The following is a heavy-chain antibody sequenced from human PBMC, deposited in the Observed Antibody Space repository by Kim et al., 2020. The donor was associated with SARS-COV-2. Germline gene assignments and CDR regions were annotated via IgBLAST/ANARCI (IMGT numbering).Heavy chain of an antibody. CDR3: VRDRKRAAADYYFDS. Sequence: GGSLRLSCAASEFSFSAYPMHWVRQAPGKGLEWVAVISNDGRDKHHADSVKGRFTISRDNSRNTLNLQMNSLRAEDTALYYCVRDRKRAAADYYFDSWG. J-gene: IGHJ4*01. CDR1: EFSFSAYP. D-gene: IGHD6-13*01. CDR2: ISNDGRDK. V-gene: IGHV3-30*04.